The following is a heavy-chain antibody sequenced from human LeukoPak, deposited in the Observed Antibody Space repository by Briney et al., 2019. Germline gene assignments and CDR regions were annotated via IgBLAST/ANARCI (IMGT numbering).Heavy chain of an antibody. V-gene: IGHV1-18*04. CDR3: VTAAGTYCDF. CDR1: GYTVTSYG. CDR2: ISAYNGNT. J-gene: IGHJ4*02. D-gene: IGHD6-19*01. Sequence: ASVKVSCKASGYTVTSYGVSWVRQAPGQGLEWMGWISAYNGNTNYAQKLQGRVTMTTDTSTSTASMELRSLRSDDTAVYCCVTAAGTYCDFWGQGTLVTVSS.